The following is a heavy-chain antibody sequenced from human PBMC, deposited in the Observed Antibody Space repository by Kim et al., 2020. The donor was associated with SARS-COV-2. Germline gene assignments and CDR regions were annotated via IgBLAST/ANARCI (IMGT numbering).Heavy chain of an antibody. J-gene: IGHJ6*02. CDR3: TTDSLRFLEWFYYYYGMDG. Sequence: GRFTISRDDSKNTLYLQMNSLKTEDTAVYYCTTDSLRFLEWFYYYYGMDGWGQGTTVTVSS. V-gene: IGHV3-15*01. D-gene: IGHD3-3*01.